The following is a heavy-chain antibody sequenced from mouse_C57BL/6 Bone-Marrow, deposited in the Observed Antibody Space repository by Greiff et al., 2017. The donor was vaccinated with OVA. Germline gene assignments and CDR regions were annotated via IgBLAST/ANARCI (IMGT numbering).Heavy chain of an antibody. Sequence: QVQLQQSGAELVRPGASVTLSCKASGYTFTDYEMHWVKQTPVHGLEWIGAIDPETGGTAYNQKFKGKAILTADKASSTAYMELRSLTSEDSAVYYCKRSYYAMDYWGQGTSVTVSS. CDR3: KRSYYAMDY. CDR1: GYTFTDYE. CDR2: IDPETGGT. J-gene: IGHJ4*01. V-gene: IGHV1-15*01. D-gene: IGHD1-1*01.